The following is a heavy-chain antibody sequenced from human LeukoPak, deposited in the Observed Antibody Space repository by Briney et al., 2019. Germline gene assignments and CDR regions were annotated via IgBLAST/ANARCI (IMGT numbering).Heavy chain of an antibody. V-gene: IGHV4-59*01. Sequence: SETLSLTCTVSGGSIRSYYWSWIRQPPGXGLEWIGYIHYSGSTNYNPSLKSRVTISVDTSKKQFSLKLSSVTAADTAVYYCAGGDPAAYFQHWGQGTLVTVSS. CDR2: IHYSGST. J-gene: IGHJ1*01. CDR3: AGGDPAAYFQH. CDR1: GGSIRSYY. D-gene: IGHD2-21*02.